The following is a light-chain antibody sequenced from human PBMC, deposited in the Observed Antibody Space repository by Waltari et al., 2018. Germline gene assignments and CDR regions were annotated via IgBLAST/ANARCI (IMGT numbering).Light chain of an antibody. CDR1: HSNIGSNF. V-gene: IGLV1-47*01. J-gene: IGLJ2*01. CDR2: RNT. Sequence: QSVLTQPPSMSGIPGQRVTISCSGSHSNIGSNFVYWYQQFPGMAPQLLIFRNTHRPPGFPDRFSAAKAGASASLAISGLRSEDEADYYCAAWDDSLSGRVFGGGTKLTV. CDR3: AAWDDSLSGRV.